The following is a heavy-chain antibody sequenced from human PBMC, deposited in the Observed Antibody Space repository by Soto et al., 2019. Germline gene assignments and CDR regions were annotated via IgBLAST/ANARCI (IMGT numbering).Heavy chain of an antibody. CDR2: VIPLFGTT. Sequence: QVQLVQSGAEVKKPGSSVNVSCKASGGAFSSYPINWVRQAPGQGLEWMGGVIPLFGTTHSAQKFQGRVTSTADESTNTAYMALSSLRSEDTAVKYWARVRTGYCSGNRPDPCWFDPWGQATLVTVSS. CDR1: GGAFSSYP. J-gene: IGHJ5*02. D-gene: IGHD2-15*01. V-gene: IGHV1-69*01. CDR3: ARVRTGYCSGNRPDPCWFDP.